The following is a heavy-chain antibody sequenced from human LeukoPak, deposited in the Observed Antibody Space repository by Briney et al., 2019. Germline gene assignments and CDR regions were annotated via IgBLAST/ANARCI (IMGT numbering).Heavy chain of an antibody. CDR3: ARGDGSGTYYAFDY. Sequence: SETLSLTCIVSGGSISSYYWSWIRQPAGKGLELSGRIYTTGSTNYNPSLKSRVTMSVDTSKNQFSLKLSSVTAADTAVYYCARGDGSGTYYAFDYWGQGTLVTASS. CDR2: IYTTGST. D-gene: IGHD3-10*01. CDR1: GGSISSYY. J-gene: IGHJ4*02. V-gene: IGHV4-4*07.